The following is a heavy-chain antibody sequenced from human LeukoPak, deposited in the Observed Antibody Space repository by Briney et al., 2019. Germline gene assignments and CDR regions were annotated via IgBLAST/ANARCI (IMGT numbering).Heavy chain of an antibody. D-gene: IGHD2-21*02. CDR3: AKDLGGWGRLGLNDY. CDR2: ISGSGGST. Sequence: GGSLRLSCAAPGFTFSSYAMSWVRQAPGKGLEWVSAISGSGGSTYYADSVKGRFTISRDNSKNTLYLQMNSLRAEDTAVYYCAKDLGGWGRLGLNDYWGQGTLVTVSS. V-gene: IGHV3-23*01. CDR1: GFTFSSYA. J-gene: IGHJ4*02.